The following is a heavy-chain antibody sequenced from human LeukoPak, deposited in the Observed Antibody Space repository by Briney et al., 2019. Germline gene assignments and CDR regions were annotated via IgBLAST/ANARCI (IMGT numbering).Heavy chain of an antibody. CDR3: ARRVYYDTSGYHPTAGYFDL. CDR2: VYADGIT. D-gene: IGHD3-22*01. V-gene: IGHV4-4*08. J-gene: IGHJ2*01. CDR1: GGSIFNYY. Sequence: PSETLSLTCTVSGGSIFNYYWHWIRQSPGKGLEWVGYVYADGITAYNPSLRSRESMSIDTSRSQFSLRLTPVTAADTATYYCARRVYYDTSGYHPTAGYFDLWGRGTLVSVSS.